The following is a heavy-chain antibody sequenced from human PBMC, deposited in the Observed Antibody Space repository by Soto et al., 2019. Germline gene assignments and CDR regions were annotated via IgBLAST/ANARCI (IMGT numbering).Heavy chain of an antibody. CDR1: GGTFSSYT. V-gene: IGHV1-69*08. D-gene: IGHD6-13*01. Sequence: QVQLVQSGAEVKKPGSSLKVSCKASGGTFSSYTIIWVRQAPGQGLEWMGRIIPILGIANYAQKFQGRVTITADKSTSTAYMELSSLRSEDTAVYYCARDNQQLGFDYWGQGTLVTVSS. J-gene: IGHJ4*02. CDR3: ARDNQQLGFDY. CDR2: IIPILGIA.